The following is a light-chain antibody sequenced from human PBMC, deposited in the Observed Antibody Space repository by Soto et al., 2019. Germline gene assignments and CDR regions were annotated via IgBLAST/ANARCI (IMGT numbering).Light chain of an antibody. Sequence: TQSPGTLSLSPGERVTFSCRASQTISSSYLNWYQQKPGKAPKLLIYAASSLQSGVPSRFSGSGSGTDFTLTISSLQPEDFATYYCQQSYSTPRTFGQGTKVDIK. CDR1: QTISSSY. CDR3: QQSYSTPRT. CDR2: AAS. V-gene: IGKV1-39*01. J-gene: IGKJ1*01.